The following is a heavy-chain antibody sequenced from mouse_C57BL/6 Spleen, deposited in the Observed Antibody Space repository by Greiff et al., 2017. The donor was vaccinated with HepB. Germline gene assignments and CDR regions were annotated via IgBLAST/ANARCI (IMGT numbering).Heavy chain of an antibody. CDR3: ARNWEEGFDY. CDR1: GYTFTSYW. D-gene: IGHD4-1*01. V-gene: IGHV1-64*01. CDR2: IHPNSGST. J-gene: IGHJ2*01. Sequence: QVQLQQPGAELVKPGASVKLSCKASGYTFTSYWMHWVKQRPGQGLEWIGMIHPNSGSTNYNEKFKSKATLTVDKSSSTAYMQLSSLTSEGSAVYYCARNWEEGFDYWGQGTTLTVSS.